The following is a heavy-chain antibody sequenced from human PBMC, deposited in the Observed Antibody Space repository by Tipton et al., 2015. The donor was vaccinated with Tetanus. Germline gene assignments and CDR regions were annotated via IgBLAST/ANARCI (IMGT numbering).Heavy chain of an antibody. J-gene: IGHJ3*02. V-gene: IGHV3-7*01. D-gene: IGHD6-19*01. Sequence: SLRLSCAASGFTFSSYWMSWVRQAPGKGLEWVANIKQDGSEKYYVDSVKGRFTISRDNAKNSLYLQMNSLRAEDTAVYYCARVGGIAVAGRYAFDIWGQGAMVTGSS. CDR2: IKQDGSEK. CDR1: GFTFSSYW. CDR3: ARVGGIAVAGRYAFDI.